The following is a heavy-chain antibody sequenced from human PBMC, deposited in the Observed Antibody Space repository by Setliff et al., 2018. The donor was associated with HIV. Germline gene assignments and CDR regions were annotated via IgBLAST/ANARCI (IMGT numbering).Heavy chain of an antibody. CDR3: ATIWMRGAYFDY. V-gene: IGHV3-48*04. Sequence: GGSLRLSCAASGFTFSTYSMNWVRQAPGKGLEWISYISTSTRTIYYADSVKSRFTISRDNAKNTLYLQMNSLRAEDTAVYYCATIWMRGAYFDYWGQGTLVTVSS. CDR2: ISTSTRTI. CDR1: GFTFSTYS. J-gene: IGHJ4*02. D-gene: IGHD3-3*01.